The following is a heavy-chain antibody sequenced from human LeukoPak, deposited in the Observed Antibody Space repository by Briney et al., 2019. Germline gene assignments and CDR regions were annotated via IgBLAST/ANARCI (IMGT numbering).Heavy chain of an antibody. V-gene: IGHV4-38-2*02. CDR1: GYSISSGYY. Sequence: SETLSLTCTVSGYSISSGYYWGWIRQPPGKGLEWIGSIYHSGSTYYNPSLKSRVTISVDTSKNQFSLKLSSVTAADTAVYYCARIYYYYYYMDVWGKGTTVTVSS. CDR2: IYHSGST. J-gene: IGHJ6*03. CDR3: ARIYYYYYYMDV.